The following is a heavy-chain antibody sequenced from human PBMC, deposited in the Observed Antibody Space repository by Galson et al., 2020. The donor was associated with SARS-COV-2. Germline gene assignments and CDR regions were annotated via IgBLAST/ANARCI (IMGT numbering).Heavy chain of an antibody. CDR2: IRSNGGNT. Sequence: TGGSLRLSCSASGFTFSTYPMHWVRQAPGKGLEYVSAIRSNGGNTYHANSVKGRFTISRDNSKNTLYLQMSTLRPEDTAVYYCVRNVVPAATLYYYGLDVWGQGTTVTVSS. CDR3: VRNVVPAATLYYYGLDV. D-gene: IGHD2-2*01. CDR1: GFTFSTYP. V-gene: IGHV3-64D*08. J-gene: IGHJ6*02.